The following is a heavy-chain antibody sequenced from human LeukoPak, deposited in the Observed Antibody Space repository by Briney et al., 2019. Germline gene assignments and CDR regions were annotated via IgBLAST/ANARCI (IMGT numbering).Heavy chain of an antibody. CDR3: AKLLEQQQVYYFDF. V-gene: IGHV4-59*01. D-gene: IGHD6-13*01. CDR2: IYYSGST. J-gene: IGHJ4*02. Sequence: SETLSLTCTVSGGSISTYYWSWIRQPPGKGLEWIGYIYYSGSTNYNPSLKSRVTISVDTSKNQFSLKLNSVTAADTAVYYCAKLLEQQQVYYFDFWGQGALVTVSS. CDR1: GGSISTYY.